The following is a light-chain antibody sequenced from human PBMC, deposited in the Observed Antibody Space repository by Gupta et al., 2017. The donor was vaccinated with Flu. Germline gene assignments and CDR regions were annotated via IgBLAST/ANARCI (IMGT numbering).Light chain of an antibody. CDR3: MQGSHL. V-gene: IGKV2D-30*01. J-gene: IGKJ3*01. Sequence: EVVMTQSPLSLPVTLGQPASNSCRSSQSLVYSDGNSFLNWFQQRPGQSPRSLIYKVSNWDTGVPDRLSGSGLGTDFTLKITRVEAEDAGVDYCMQGSHLFGPGTKVDIK. CDR2: KVS. CDR1: QSLVYSDGNSF.